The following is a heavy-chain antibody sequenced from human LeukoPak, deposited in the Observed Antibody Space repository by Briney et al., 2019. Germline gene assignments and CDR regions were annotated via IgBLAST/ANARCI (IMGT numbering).Heavy chain of an antibody. Sequence: ASVKVSCKASGYTFTSYGISWVRQAPGQGLEWMGWISAYNANTNYAQKLQGRVTMTTDTSTSTAYMELRSLRSDDTAVYYCARDFLYDSSGSIDYWGQGTLVTVSS. D-gene: IGHD3-22*01. CDR2: ISAYNANT. CDR1: GYTFTSYG. V-gene: IGHV1-18*01. CDR3: ARDFLYDSSGSIDY. J-gene: IGHJ4*02.